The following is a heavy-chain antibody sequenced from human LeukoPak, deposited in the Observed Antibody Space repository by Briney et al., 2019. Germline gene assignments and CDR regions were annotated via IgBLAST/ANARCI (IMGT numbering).Heavy chain of an antibody. D-gene: IGHD2-2*01. CDR2: ISWNSGSI. J-gene: IGHJ4*02. Sequence: PGRSLGLSCAASGFTFDDYAMHWVRQAPGKGLEWVSGISWNSGSIGYADSVKGRFTISRDNAKNSLYPQMNSLRAEDTALYYCAKGRCSSTSCPLDYWGQGTLVTVSS. V-gene: IGHV3-9*01. CDR1: GFTFDDYA. CDR3: AKGRCSSTSCPLDY.